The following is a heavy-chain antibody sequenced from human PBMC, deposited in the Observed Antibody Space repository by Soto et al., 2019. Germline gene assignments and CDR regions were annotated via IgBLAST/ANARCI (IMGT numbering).Heavy chain of an antibody. D-gene: IGHD5-12*01. CDR3: ARYIVATSYYYYYGMDV. CDR1: GGSISSGGYY. J-gene: IGHJ6*02. V-gene: IGHV4-31*03. CDR2: IYYSGST. Sequence: QVQLQESGPGLVKPSQTLSLTCTVSGGSISSGGYYWSWIRQHPGKGLEWIGYIYYSGSTYYNPSLKSRVTISVDTSKNQFSLKLSSVTAADTAVYYCARYIVATSYYYYYGMDVWGQGTTVTVPS.